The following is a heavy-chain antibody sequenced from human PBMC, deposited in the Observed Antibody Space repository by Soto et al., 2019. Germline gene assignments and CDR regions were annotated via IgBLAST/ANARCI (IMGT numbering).Heavy chain of an antibody. J-gene: IGHJ6*03. D-gene: IGHD6-13*01. Sequence: QLQLQESGPGLLKPSETLSLTCTVSGGSISSSSYYWGWIRQPPGKGLEWIGSIYYSGSTYYNPSLKSRVTISVDTSKNQFSLKLSSVTAADTAVYYCARHSQLGSYYYYYMDVWGKGTTVTVSS. CDR1: GGSISSSSYY. CDR3: ARHSQLGSYYYYYMDV. CDR2: IYYSGST. V-gene: IGHV4-39*01.